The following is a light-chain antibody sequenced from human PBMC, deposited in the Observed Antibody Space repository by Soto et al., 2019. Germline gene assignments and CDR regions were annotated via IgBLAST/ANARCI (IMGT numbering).Light chain of an antibody. CDR2: AAS. CDR1: QSISSY. V-gene: IGKV1-39*01. CDR3: QQSYSTPPWT. J-gene: IGKJ1*01. Sequence: DIQMTQSPSSLSASVGDRVTITCRASQSISSYLNWYQQKPGKAPKLLIYAASSLQSSVPSRFSGIGSGTDFTRTISSRQPEDFSTYYCQQSYSTPPWTFGQGTKLEIK.